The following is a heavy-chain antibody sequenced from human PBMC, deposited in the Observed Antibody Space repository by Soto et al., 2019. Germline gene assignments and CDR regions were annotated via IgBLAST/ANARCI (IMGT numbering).Heavy chain of an antibody. Sequence: QVQLVQSGAEVKKPGASVKVSCKASGYTFTTHGISWVRQVPGQGLEWMGWVRGDNGHTNYAQSLQGRVTMTTDTSTNTAYMELRSLRSDDTAVDYCARDLVYYRSGTCYREWFDPWGQGTLVTVSS. D-gene: IGHD1-26*01. CDR2: VRGDNGHT. V-gene: IGHV1-18*01. CDR3: ARDLVYYRSGTCYREWFDP. J-gene: IGHJ5*02. CDR1: GYTFTTHG.